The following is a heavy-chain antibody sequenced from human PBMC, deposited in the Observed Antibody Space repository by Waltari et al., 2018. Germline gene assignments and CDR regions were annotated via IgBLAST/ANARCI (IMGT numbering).Heavy chain of an antibody. Sequence: QLQLQESGPGLVKPSETLSFTCTVSGGSISSSSYYWGWIRQPPGKGLEWIGNIYYSGSTYYNPSLKSRVTISVDTSKNQFSLKLSSVTAADTAVYYCARIVVPAYYYYYMDVWGKGTTVTISS. J-gene: IGHJ6*03. CDR1: GGSISSSSYY. D-gene: IGHD2-2*01. CDR3: ARIVVPAYYYYYMDV. CDR2: IYYSGST. V-gene: IGHV4-39*07.